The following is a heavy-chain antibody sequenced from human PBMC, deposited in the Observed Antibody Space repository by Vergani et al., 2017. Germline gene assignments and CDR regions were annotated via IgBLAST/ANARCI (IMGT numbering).Heavy chain of an antibody. J-gene: IGHJ5*02. CDR3: ARDPGIAAAGRHWFDP. CDR2: INYSGST. V-gene: IGHV4-59*01. CDR1: GRSISSYY. Sequence: QVQLQESGPGLVKPSETLSLTCTVSGRSISSYYWSWIRQPPGKGLEWIGYINYSGSTNYNPSLKSRVTISVDTSKNQFSLKLSSVTAADPAVYYCARDPGIAAAGRHWFDPWGQGTLVTVSS. D-gene: IGHD6-13*01.